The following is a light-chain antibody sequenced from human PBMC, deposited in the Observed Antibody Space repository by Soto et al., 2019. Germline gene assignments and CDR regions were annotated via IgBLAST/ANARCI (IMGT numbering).Light chain of an antibody. Sequence: DMQVTQSPSSVSASVGARVNINRRASQDIAGYLAWYQHKPGRAPELLIHAASSLQSGVPSRFSGSGSGTDFTLTINSLQPEDFATYYCQQAYSLPITFGQGTRLEIK. J-gene: IGKJ5*01. CDR2: AAS. V-gene: IGKV1D-12*01. CDR1: QDIAGY. CDR3: QQAYSLPIT.